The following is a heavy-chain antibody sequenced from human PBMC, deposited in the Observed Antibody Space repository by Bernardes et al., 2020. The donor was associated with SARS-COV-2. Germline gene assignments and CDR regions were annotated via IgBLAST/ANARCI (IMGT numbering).Heavy chain of an antibody. CDR3: ARTVANSSGRFDP. D-gene: IGHD4-17*01. V-gene: IGHV4-38-2*01. CDR1: GYSISTGYY. CDR2: ISYSGYP. J-gene: IGHJ5*02. Sequence: SETLSLTCGVSGYSISTGYYWAWIRQPPGKGLEWVGYISYSGYPNYNPSLRGRVTISLDTSKNQVSLKLTSVTAADTAVYYCARTVANSSGRFDPWGQGTLVTVSS.